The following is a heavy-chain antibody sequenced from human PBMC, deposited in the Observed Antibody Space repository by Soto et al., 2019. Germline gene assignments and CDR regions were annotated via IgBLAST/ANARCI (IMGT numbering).Heavy chain of an antibody. CDR1: GFTFSDYS. D-gene: IGHD6-19*01. V-gene: IGHV3-21*06. CDR3: AKAGGYSSGWYSLSGILSYYYGMDV. CDR2: ISSDNNYI. J-gene: IGHJ6*02. Sequence: GSLRLSCAASGFTFSDYSMNWMRQAPGKGLEWVASISSDNNYIYYRDSVEGRFTISRDNAKNSLYLQMTSLGAEDTAVYYCAKAGGYSSGWYSLSGILSYYYGMDVWGQGTTVTVSS.